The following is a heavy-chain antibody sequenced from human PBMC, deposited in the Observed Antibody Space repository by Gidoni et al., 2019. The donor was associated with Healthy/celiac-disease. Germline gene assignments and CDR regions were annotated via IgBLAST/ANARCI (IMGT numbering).Heavy chain of an antibody. CDR2: ISSSSSYI. V-gene: IGHV3-21*01. CDR3: ARAPRIAVAGIFDY. Sequence: EVQLVESGGGLVKPGGSLRLSCAASGFTFSSYSMNWVRQAPGKGLEWVSSISSSSSYIYYADSVKGRFTISRDNAKNSLYLQMNSLRAEDTAVYYCARAPRIAVAGIFDYWGQGTLVTVSS. CDR1: GFTFSSYS. J-gene: IGHJ4*02. D-gene: IGHD6-19*01.